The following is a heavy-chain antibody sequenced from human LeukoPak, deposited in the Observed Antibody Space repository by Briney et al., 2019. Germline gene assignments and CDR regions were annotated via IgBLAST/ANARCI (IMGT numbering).Heavy chain of an antibody. CDR3: ARDREDIVVVPAALDY. Sequence: GGSLRLSCAASGFTFSSYSMNWVRQAPGRGLEWVSYISSSSSTIYYADSVKGRFTISRDNAKNSLYLQMNSLRAEDTAVYYCARDREDIVVVPAALDYWGQGTLVTVSS. J-gene: IGHJ4*02. V-gene: IGHV3-48*01. CDR2: ISSSSSTI. CDR1: GFTFSSYS. D-gene: IGHD2-2*01.